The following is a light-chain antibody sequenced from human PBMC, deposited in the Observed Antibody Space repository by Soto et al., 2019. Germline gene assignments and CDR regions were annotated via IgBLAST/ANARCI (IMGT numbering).Light chain of an antibody. CDR1: QSVSSN. CDR3: QQYGSSPT. Sequence: EIVMTQSPATLSVSPGERATLSCRASQSVSSNLAWYQQKPGQAPRLLIYGASTRATGIPARFSGSGSGTDFTLTIRSLQSEDFAVYYCQQYGSSPTFGQGTKVDIK. CDR2: GAS. J-gene: IGKJ1*01. V-gene: IGKV3D-15*02.